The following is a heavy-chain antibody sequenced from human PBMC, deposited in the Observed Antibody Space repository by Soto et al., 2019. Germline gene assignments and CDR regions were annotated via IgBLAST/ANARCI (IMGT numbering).Heavy chain of an antibody. CDR1: GFSLSTSGEG. CDR2: IYWDDDK. CDR3: AHKRGATATTWDFDY. V-gene: IGHV2-5*02. D-gene: IGHD5-12*01. Sequence: SGPTLVNPTQTLTLTCTFSGFSLSTSGEGVGWIRQPPGKALEWLALIYWDDDKRYSPSLESRLTITKDTSKNQVVLTMTNMDPVDTATYYCAHKRGATATTWDFDYWGQGTLVTVSS. J-gene: IGHJ4*02.